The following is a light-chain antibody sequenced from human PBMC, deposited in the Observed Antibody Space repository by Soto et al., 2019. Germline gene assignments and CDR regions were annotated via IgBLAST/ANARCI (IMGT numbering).Light chain of an antibody. V-gene: IGKV1-5*01. J-gene: IGKJ5*01. CDR1: LSIGTY. CDR3: QQYNTYST. CDR2: GAS. Sequence: DIQMTQSPSTLSASVGDRVTITCRASLSIGTYLNWYRRKPGKAPDLLIYGASTLQSGVPSRFSGSGSGTEFTLTISSLQPDDFATYYCQQYNTYSTFGQGTRLEIK.